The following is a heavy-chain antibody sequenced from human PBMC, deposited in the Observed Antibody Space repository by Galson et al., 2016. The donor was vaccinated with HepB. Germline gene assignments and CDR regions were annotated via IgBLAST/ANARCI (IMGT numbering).Heavy chain of an antibody. D-gene: IGHD6-19*01. CDR3: VKGGWTRSEGYSFYMDV. CDR2: IYSNSDTT. V-gene: IGHV3-64D*06. CDR1: GFTVSNYP. J-gene: IGHJ6*03. Sequence: SLRLSCAVSGFTVSNYPMHWVRQAPGKELEFVSNIYSNSDTTYYAASVKGRFTISRDISSNTLYLQMSSLTTEDTATYYCVKGGWTRSEGYSFYMDVWGQGTPVTVSS.